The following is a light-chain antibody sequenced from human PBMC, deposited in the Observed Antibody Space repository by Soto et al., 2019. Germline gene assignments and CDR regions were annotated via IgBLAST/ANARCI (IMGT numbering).Light chain of an antibody. CDR2: KAS. CDR3: QQSWT. CDR1: QSISNW. V-gene: IGKV1-5*03. J-gene: IGKJ1*01. Sequence: DIQMTQSPSTLSASVGDRVTITCRASQSISNWLAWYQQKPGKAPKLLIYKASSLESGVPSRFSGSGSGTEFTLTISSLQPDDFATYYCQQSWTFGQGTKVAIK.